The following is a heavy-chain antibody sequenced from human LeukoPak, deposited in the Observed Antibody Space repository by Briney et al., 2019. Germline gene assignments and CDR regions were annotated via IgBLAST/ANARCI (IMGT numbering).Heavy chain of an antibody. CDR3: ARFTMVRGVIIGVY. D-gene: IGHD3-10*01. CDR1: GGSISSGDYY. CDR2: IYYSGST. V-gene: IGHV4-30-4*01. J-gene: IGHJ4*02. Sequence: SETLSLTCTVSGGSISSGDYYWSWIRQPPGKGLEWIGYIYYSGSTYYNPSLKSRVTISVDTSKNQFSLKLSSVTAADTAVYYCARFTMVRGVIIGVYWGQGTLVTVSS.